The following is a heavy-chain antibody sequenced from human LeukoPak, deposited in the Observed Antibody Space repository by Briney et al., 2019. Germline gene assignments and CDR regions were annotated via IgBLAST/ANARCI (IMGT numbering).Heavy chain of an antibody. D-gene: IGHD3-3*01. CDR3: AKSGTFLEWLLADYFDY. CDR2: INRSGGSI. J-gene: IGHJ4*02. V-gene: IGHV3-23*01. CDR1: GFTFSSYA. Sequence: PGGSLRLSCAASGFTFSSYAMSRVRQAPGKELEWVSVINRSGGSIHYADSVKGRVTISRDNSKNTLYLQMNSLRADDTAVYYCAKSGTFLEWLLADYFDYWGQGIVVTVSS.